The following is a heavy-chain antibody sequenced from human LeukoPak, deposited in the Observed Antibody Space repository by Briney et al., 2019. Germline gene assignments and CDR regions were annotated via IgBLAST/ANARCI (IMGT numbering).Heavy chain of an antibody. V-gene: IGHV1-8*03. D-gene: IGHD3-10*01. CDR1: GYTFTSYD. J-gene: IGHJ5*02. CDR3: ARSMVRGVIITYWFDP. Sequence: ASVKVSCKASGYTFTSYDINWVRQATGQGLEWMGWMNPNSGNTGYAQKFQGRVTITRNTSISTAYIELGSLRSEDTAVYYCARSMVRGVIITYWFDPWGQGTLVTVSS. CDR2: MNPNSGNT.